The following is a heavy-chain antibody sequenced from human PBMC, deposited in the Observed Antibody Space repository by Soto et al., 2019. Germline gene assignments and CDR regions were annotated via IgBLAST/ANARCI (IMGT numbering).Heavy chain of an antibody. CDR3: ASIPYGDYGQLDY. D-gene: IGHD4-17*01. CDR2: IYYSEST. V-gene: IGHV4-59*01. J-gene: IGHJ4*02. CDR1: GGSISSYY. Sequence: QVQLQESGPGLVKPSETLSLTCTVSGGSISSYYWSWIRQPPGKGLEWIGYIYYSESTNYNPSLKSRVTISVDTSKNQFSLKLSSVTAADTAVYYCASIPYGDYGQLDYWGQGTLVTVSS.